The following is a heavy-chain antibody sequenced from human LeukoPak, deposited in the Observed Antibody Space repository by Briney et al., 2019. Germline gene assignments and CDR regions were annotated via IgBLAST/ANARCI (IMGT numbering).Heavy chain of an antibody. J-gene: IGHJ4*02. V-gene: IGHV3-49*04. CDR1: GFTFGDYA. CDR3: TRIPMEWQWNYYFDY. D-gene: IGHD3-3*01. Sequence: GRSLRLSCTASGFTFGDYAMSWVPQAPGKGLEWVGFIRSKAYGGTTEYAASVKGRFTISRDDSKSIDYLQMNSLKTEDTAVYYCTRIPMEWQWNYYFDYWGEGTLVTVSS. CDR2: IRSKAYGGTT.